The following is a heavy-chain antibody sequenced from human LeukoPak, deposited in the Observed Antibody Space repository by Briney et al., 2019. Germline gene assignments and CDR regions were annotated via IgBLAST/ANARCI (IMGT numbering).Heavy chain of an antibody. V-gene: IGHV3-48*03. Sequence: GGSLRLSCAASVFTFSSYEMNWVRQAPGKGLEWLSYISSGGSTLYYAHSVKGRFTISRDNPKNSLYMQMNSLSAEDTAFYYCARGWFDSWGQGTLVTVSS. CDR3: ARGWFDS. J-gene: IGHJ5*01. CDR1: VFTFSSYE. CDR2: ISSGGSTL.